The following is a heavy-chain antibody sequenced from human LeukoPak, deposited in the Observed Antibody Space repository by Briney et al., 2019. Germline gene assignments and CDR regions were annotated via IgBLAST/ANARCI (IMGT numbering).Heavy chain of an antibody. CDR3: SIFSRITPGDRGYAFDI. CDR2: IDDGGNT. D-gene: IGHD2-21*02. V-gene: IGHV4-34*01. J-gene: IGHJ3*02. Sequence: SETLTLTCSVYSGSFSNYFWSWIRQPPGKGLEWIGEIDDGGNTNYNPSLMSRILVFMEKSKEQFYLVMMSVTSAENGVTFFSIFSRITPGDRGYAFDIWSQGTTVIVSS. CDR1: SGSFSNYF.